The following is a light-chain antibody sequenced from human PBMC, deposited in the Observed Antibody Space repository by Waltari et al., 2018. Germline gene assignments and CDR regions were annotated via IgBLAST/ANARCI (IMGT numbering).Light chain of an antibody. CDR3: SSYTTSSAPGV. V-gene: IGLV2-14*01. CDR1: DSDVGAYDF. J-gene: IGLJ1*01. Sequence: QSALTQPASVSGSPGQSITISCSGTDSDVGAYDFVSWYQQHPGKAPHLIIYEVSNLPSWISNRFAASKAGNTASLTISWLQAEDEADYYCSSYTTSSAPGVFGTGTRVTVL. CDR2: EVS.